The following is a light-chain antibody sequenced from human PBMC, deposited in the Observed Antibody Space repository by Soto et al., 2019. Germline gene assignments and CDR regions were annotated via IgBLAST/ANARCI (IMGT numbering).Light chain of an antibody. V-gene: IGLV4-69*01. CDR1: SGHSSYA. J-gene: IGLJ3*02. Sequence: QPVLTQSPSASASLGASVKLTCTLSSGHSSYAIAWHQQQPEKGPRYLMKLNSDGSYSKGDGIPDRFSGSSSGAERYLTISSLQSEDEADYYCQTWGTGRGVFGGGTKLTVL. CDR3: QTWGTGRGV. CDR2: LNSDGSY.